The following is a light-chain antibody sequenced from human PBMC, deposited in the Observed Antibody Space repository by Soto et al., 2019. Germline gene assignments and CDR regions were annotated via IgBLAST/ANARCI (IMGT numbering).Light chain of an antibody. Sequence: EIVLTQSPATLSLSPGERATLSCRASQSVGTYFAWYQQKPGQAPRLLIYDSSNRATGIPARFSGSGSGTDFTLTLSSLEPEDFAVYYCQQRSDWPSTFGRGTKVEIK. CDR3: QQRSDWPST. CDR2: DSS. J-gene: IGKJ4*01. V-gene: IGKV3-11*01. CDR1: QSVGTY.